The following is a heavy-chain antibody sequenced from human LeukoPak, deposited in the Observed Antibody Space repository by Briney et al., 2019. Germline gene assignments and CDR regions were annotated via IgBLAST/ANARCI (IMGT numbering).Heavy chain of an antibody. CDR2: ISSSSSYI. Sequence: GGSLRLSCAASGYTFSSYSMNWVRQAPGKGLEWVSSISSSSSYIYYADSVKGRFTISRDNSKNTLYLQMNSLRAEDTAVYYCAKKPHYYDSSGYLDYWGQGTLVTVSS. D-gene: IGHD3-22*01. CDR1: GYTFSSYS. V-gene: IGHV3-21*01. J-gene: IGHJ4*02. CDR3: AKKPHYYDSSGYLDY.